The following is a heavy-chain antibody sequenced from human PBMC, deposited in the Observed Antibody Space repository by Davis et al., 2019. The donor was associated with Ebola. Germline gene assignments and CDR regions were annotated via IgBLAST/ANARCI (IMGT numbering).Heavy chain of an antibody. CDR3: ARDWCSSATCYAGYYNGMDV. V-gene: IGHV1-3*01. CDR2: INGGNGNT. D-gene: IGHD2-2*01. Sequence: ASVKVSCKTSGYTFTSYAMHWVRQAPGQRLEWMGWINGGNGNTRYAQKFQGRVTITRDTSASTAYMELSSLRSEDTAVYYCARDWCSSATCYAGYYNGMDVWGQGTTVTVSS. CDR1: GYTFTSYA. J-gene: IGHJ6*02.